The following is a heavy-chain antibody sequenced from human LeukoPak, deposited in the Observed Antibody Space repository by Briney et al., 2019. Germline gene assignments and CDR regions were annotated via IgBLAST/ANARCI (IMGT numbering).Heavy chain of an antibody. D-gene: IGHD6-13*01. CDR1: GYTFTGYY. CDR3: ARDSSMAAGTDFDY. Sequence: GASVKVSCKAPGYTFTGYYMHWVRQAPGQGLEWMGWINPNSGGTNYAQKFQGRVTMTRDTSISTAYMELSRLRSDDTAVYYCARDSSMAAGTDFDYWGQGTLVTVSS. CDR2: INPNSGGT. V-gene: IGHV1-2*02. J-gene: IGHJ4*02.